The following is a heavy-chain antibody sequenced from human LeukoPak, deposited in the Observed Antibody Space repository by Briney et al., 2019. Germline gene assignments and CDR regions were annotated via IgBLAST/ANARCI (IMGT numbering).Heavy chain of an antibody. Sequence: GGSLRLSCAASGFTFSSYGMHWVRQAPGKGLEWVAVISYDGSNKYYADSVKGRFTISRDNSKNTLYLQMNSLRAEDTAVYYCAREMYSGMYNDAFDIWGQGTKVTVS. CDR3: AREMYSGMYNDAFDI. J-gene: IGHJ3*02. V-gene: IGHV3-30*03. D-gene: IGHD1-26*01. CDR2: ISYDGSNK. CDR1: GFTFSSYG.